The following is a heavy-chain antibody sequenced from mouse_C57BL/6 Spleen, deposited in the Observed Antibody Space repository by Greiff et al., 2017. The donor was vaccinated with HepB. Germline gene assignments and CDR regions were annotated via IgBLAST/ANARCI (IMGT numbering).Heavy chain of an antibody. CDR1: GYSFTDYN. CDR2: INPNYGTT. Sequence: VQLQQSGPELVKPGASVKISCKASGYSFTDYNMNWVKQSNGKSLEWIGVINPNYGTTSYNQKFKGKATLTVDQSSSTAYMQLNSLTSEDSAVYYCARSYYYGSSEYWYFDVWGTGTTVTVSS. CDR3: ARSYYYGSSEYWYFDV. V-gene: IGHV1-39*01. J-gene: IGHJ1*03. D-gene: IGHD1-1*01.